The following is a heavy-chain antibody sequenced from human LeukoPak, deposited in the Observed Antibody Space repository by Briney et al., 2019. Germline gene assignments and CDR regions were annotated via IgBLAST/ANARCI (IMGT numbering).Heavy chain of an antibody. CDR3: ARVWFGELSPYFDY. CDR2: IYYSGRT. J-gene: IGHJ4*02. V-gene: IGHV4-31*03. Sequence: SQSLSLTCTVSGGSISSGGYYWSWIRQPPGKSLEWIGYIYYSGRTYYNPSLKSRVTISVDTSKNQFSLKLSSVTAADTAVYYCARVWFGELSPYFDYWGQGTLVTVSS. CDR1: GGSISSGGYY. D-gene: IGHD3-10*01.